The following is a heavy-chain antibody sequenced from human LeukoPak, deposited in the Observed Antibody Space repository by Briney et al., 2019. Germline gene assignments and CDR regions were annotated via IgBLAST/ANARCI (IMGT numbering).Heavy chain of an antibody. CDR2: INHSGST. Sequence: SETLSLTCAVYGGPFSGYYWSWIRQPPGKGLEWIGEINHSGSTNYNPSLKSRVTISVDTSKNQFSLKLSSVTAADTAVYYCAREGKRGYSYGYHYWGQGTLVTVSS. D-gene: IGHD5-18*01. J-gene: IGHJ4*02. CDR1: GGPFSGYY. CDR3: AREGKRGYSYGYHY. V-gene: IGHV4-34*01.